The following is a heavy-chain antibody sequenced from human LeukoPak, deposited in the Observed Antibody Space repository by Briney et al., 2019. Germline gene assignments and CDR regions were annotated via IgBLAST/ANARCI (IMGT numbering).Heavy chain of an antibody. D-gene: IGHD3-10*01. V-gene: IGHV1-2*02. CDR3: ATDMVRGVTSRRALDY. Sequence: GASVNVSFKPSGYTFTGYSIHWVRQAPGRGLEWMGWINPKSGGTNYAQKFQGRVTMTSDTSITTAYMELSRLSFDDSAVYYCATDMVRGVTSRRALDYWGQGTLVAVSS. CDR2: INPKSGGT. CDR1: GYTFTGYS. J-gene: IGHJ4*02.